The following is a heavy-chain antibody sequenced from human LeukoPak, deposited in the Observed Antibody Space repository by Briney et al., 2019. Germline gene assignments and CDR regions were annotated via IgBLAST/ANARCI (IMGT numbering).Heavy chain of an antibody. CDR1: GIPLTRNG. J-gene: IGHJ5*02. CDR3: AREAGTVVIGRFDP. V-gene: IGHV3-30*02. Sequence: PGGSLRLSCAASGIPLTRNGMHWVRQAPGKGLEWVAFIQYDAINIKYGDSVKGRFTISRDNSKNTLYLQMNSPTPEDTAVYYCAREAGTVVIGRFDPWGQGTLVTVSS. D-gene: IGHD2-15*01. CDR2: IQYDAINI.